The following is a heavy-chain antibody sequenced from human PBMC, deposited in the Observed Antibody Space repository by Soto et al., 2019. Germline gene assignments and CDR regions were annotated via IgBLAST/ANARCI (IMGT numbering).Heavy chain of an antibody. D-gene: IGHD1-7*01. CDR2: TYYRSRWYN. J-gene: IGHJ6*03. V-gene: IGHV6-1*01. Sequence: SQTLSLTCAISGDSVSSNNSAWNWIRQSPSRGLEWLGRTYYRSRWYNDYAVSVKSRITVNPYTSKNQFSLQLTSVTPEDTAVYYCAGTTSHYWYYMDVWGKGTTVTVSS. CDR1: GDSVSSNNSA. CDR3: AGTTSHYWYYMDV.